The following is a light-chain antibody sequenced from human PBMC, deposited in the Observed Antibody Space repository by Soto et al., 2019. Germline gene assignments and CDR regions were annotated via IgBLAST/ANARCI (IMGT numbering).Light chain of an antibody. V-gene: IGKV3-20*01. CDR3: QQYGSSPRT. CDR2: GAS. Sequence: IVLTQSPDTLSLSPGERATLSCRASQSVSSSYLAWYQQKPGQAPRLLIYGASSRATGIPDRFSGSGSGTDFTLTISRLEPEDFAVYYCQQYGSSPRTFGQGTKV. CDR1: QSVSSSY. J-gene: IGKJ1*01.